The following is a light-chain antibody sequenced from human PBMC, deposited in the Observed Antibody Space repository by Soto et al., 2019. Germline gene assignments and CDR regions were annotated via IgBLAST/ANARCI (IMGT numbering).Light chain of an antibody. J-gene: IGKJ1*01. CDR3: LQHNTYPWT. Sequence: DIQMTQSPSSLSASVGDRVIITCRASQGIGDDLGWYQQKPGKAPKRLIYAASSLQSGVPSRFRGSGSGTDLTLTIISLQPDDFASSYGLQHNTYPWTFGPGNKVEVK. CDR2: AAS. V-gene: IGKV1-17*01. CDR1: QGIGDD.